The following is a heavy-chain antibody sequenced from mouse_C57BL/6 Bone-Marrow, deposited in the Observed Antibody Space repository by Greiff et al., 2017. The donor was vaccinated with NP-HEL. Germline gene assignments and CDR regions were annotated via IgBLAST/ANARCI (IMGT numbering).Heavy chain of an antibody. CDR1: GYTFTSYW. Sequence: QVQLQQPGAELVRPGSSVKLSCKASGYTFTSYWMHWVKQRPIQGLEWIGNIDPSDSETHYNQKFKDKATLTVDKSSSTAYMQLSSLTSEDSAVYYCTLLLRYRVYYFDYWGQGTTLTVSS. CDR3: TLLLRYRVYYFDY. CDR2: IDPSDSET. D-gene: IGHD1-1*01. J-gene: IGHJ2*01. V-gene: IGHV1-52*01.